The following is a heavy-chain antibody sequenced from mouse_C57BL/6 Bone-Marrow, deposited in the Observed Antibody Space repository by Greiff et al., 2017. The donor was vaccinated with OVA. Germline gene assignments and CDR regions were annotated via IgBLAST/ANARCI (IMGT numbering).Heavy chain of an antibody. CDR2: IDPENGDT. V-gene: IGHV14-4*01. Sequence: VQLQQSGAELVRPGASVKLSCTASGFNIKDDYMHWVKQRPEQGLEWIGWIDPENGDTEYASKFQGKATITADTSSNTAYLQLSSLTSEDTAVYYCTTRDGSYQDAMDYWGQGTSVTVSS. CDR1: GFNIKDDY. CDR3: TTRDGSYQDAMDY. D-gene: IGHD2-3*01. J-gene: IGHJ4*01.